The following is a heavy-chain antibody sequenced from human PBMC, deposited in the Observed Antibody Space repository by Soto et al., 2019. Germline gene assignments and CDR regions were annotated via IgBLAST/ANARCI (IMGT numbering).Heavy chain of an antibody. CDR3: ATGRSGWHEGFEY. D-gene: IGHD6-19*01. CDR2: ISGSGGST. Sequence: PVGSLRLSCASSGFTFSSYAMSCVRQSPGKWLEWVSAISGSGGSTYYADSVKGRFTISRDNSKNTLYLQMNSLRAEDTAVYYCATGRSGWHEGFEYWGQGTLVSVSS. V-gene: IGHV3-23*01. J-gene: IGHJ4*02. CDR1: GFTFSSYA.